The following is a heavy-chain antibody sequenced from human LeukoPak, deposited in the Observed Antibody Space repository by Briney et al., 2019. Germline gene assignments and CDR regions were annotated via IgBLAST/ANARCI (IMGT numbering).Heavy chain of an antibody. J-gene: IGHJ4*02. CDR3: ARSNHADDY. CDR1: GFTFSNYC. D-gene: IGHD4-11*01. V-gene: IGHV3-74*01. Sequence: PGGSLRLSCAASGFTFSNYCMNWVRQVPGKGLEWVSRINTGGSSTTYADSVKSRFTISRDNAKNTLYLQMNSLRAEDTAVYCCARSNHADDYWGQGTLVTVSS. CDR2: INTGGSST.